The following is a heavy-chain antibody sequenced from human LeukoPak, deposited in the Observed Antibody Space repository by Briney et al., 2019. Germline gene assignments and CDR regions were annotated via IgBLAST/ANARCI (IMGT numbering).Heavy chain of an antibody. CDR2: INPNSGGT. CDR3: ARVLLRYSRDDAFDI. D-gene: IGHD6-13*01. Sequence: ASVKVSCKASGYTFTGYYIHWVRQAPGQGLEWMGWINPNSGGTNYAQKFQGRVTMTRDTSISTAYMELSRLRSDDTAVYYCARVLLRYSRDDAFDIWGQGTMVTVSS. J-gene: IGHJ3*02. CDR1: GYTFTGYY. V-gene: IGHV1-2*02.